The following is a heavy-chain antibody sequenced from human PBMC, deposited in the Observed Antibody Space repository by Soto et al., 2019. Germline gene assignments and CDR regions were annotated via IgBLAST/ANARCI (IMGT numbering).Heavy chain of an antibody. J-gene: IGHJ5*02. Sequence: GGSLSLSCAASGFTFSSYSMNWVRQAPGKGLEWVSYISSSSSTIYYADSVKGRFTISRDNAKNSLYLQMNSLGAEDTAVYYCARLLAGAAAASYNWFDPWGQGTLVTVSS. CDR3: ARLLAGAAAASYNWFDP. D-gene: IGHD6-13*01. CDR1: GFTFSSYS. V-gene: IGHV3-48*01. CDR2: ISSSSSTI.